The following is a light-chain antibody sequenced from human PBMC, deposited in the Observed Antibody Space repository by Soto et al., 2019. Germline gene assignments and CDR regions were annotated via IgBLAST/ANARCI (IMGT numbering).Light chain of an antibody. V-gene: IGLV2-18*02. J-gene: IGLJ2*01. CDR1: SSDVGSYNR. CDR3: SSYTSSDTWV. Sequence: QSALTQPPSVSGSPGQSVTISCTGTSSDVGSYNRVSWYQQPPGTAPKLMIYVVSNRPSGVPDRFSGSKSGNTASLTISGLQAEDEADYYCSSYTSSDTWVFGGGTKLTVL. CDR2: VVS.